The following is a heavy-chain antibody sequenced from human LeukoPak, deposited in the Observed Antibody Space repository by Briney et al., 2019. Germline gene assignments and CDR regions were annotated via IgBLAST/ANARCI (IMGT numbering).Heavy chain of an antibody. CDR2: ISGRGDST. J-gene: IGHJ4*02. Sequence: GGSLGLSCAASGFTFSSFAMSWVRQAPGKGLEWVSVISGRGDSTYYADSVKGRFTISRDNSKSTVYLQMNSLRAEDTAVYYCARETGDFDSWGQGTLVIVSS. V-gene: IGHV3-23*01. CDR1: GFTFSSFA. CDR3: ARETGDFDS. D-gene: IGHD7-27*01.